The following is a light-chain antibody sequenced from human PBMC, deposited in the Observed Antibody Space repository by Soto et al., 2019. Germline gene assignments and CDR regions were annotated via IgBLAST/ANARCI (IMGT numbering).Light chain of an antibody. CDR1: QHVTTTY. Sequence: IGITQSPGSLCLSPEERATLSCTASQHVTTTYIAWYQQKFSQAPRLLIYGASTRATGTPDRFTGGGFGTDFTLTISRVEPEDFAVYYCQQYDSSFTFGGGTKVDIK. V-gene: IGKV3-20*01. J-gene: IGKJ4*01. CDR3: QQYDSSFT. CDR2: GAS.